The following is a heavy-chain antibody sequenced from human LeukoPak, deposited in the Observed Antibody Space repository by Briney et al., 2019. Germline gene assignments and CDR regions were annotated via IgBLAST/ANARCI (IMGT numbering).Heavy chain of an antibody. CDR2: INHSGST. V-gene: IGHV4-34*01. CDR1: GGSFSGYY. CDR3: ARSLRVGHIDY. Sequence: PSETLSLTCAVYGGSFSGYYWSWIRQPPGKGLEWIGEINHSGSTNYNPSLKSRVTISVDTSKNQFSLKLSSVTAADTAVYYCARSLRVGHIDYWGQGTLVTISS. J-gene: IGHJ4*02. D-gene: IGHD3-10*01.